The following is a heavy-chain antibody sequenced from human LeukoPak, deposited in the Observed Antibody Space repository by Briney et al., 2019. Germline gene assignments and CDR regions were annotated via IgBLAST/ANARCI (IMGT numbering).Heavy chain of an antibody. D-gene: IGHD6-13*01. CDR1: GFTFSSYA. V-gene: IGHV3-23*01. CDR3: AKGYYSSSWTPDY. CDR2: ISGSGGST. Sequence: GGSLRLSCAASGFTFSSYAMSWVRQAPGKGLEWVSAISGSGGSTYYADSVKGRFTISRDNSKNTLYLKMNSLRAEDTAVYYCAKGYYSSSWTPDYWGQGTLVTVSS. J-gene: IGHJ4*02.